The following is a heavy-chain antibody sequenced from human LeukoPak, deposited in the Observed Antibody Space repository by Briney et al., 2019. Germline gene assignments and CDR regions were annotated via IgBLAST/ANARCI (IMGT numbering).Heavy chain of an antibody. V-gene: IGHV5-51*01. D-gene: IGHD5-18*01. CDR1: SSSSYY. Sequence: SSSSYYWGWIRQPPGKGLEWMGIIYPGDSDTRYSPSFQGQVTISADKSISTAFLQWSSLKASDTAMYYCARLPGYRDTFDMWGQGTMVTVSS. CDR2: IYPGDSDT. CDR3: ARLPGYRDTFDM. J-gene: IGHJ3*02.